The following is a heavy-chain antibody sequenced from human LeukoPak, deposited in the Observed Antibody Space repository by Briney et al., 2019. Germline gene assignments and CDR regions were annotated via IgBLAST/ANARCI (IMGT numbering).Heavy chain of an antibody. CDR1: GGSISSYY. CDR2: IYTSGST. V-gene: IGHV4-4*07. D-gene: IGHD3-22*01. Sequence: SETLPLTCTVSGGSISSYYWSWIRQPAGKGLEWIGRIYTSGSTNYNPSLKSRVTMSVDTSKNQFSLKLSSVTAADTAVYYCARLRHYYDSSGYALENAFDIWGQGTMVTVSS. J-gene: IGHJ3*02. CDR3: ARLRHYYDSSGYALENAFDI.